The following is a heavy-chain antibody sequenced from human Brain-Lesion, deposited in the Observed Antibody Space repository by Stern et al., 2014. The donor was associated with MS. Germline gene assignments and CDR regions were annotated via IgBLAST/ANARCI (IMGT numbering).Heavy chain of an antibody. Sequence: VQLVESGPGLVKPSQTLSLTCTVSGGPISSHSYYWSWIRQPAGKGLEWFGLIYARGNTNYTPSLKSRVSISVDTSKNQLSLRLSSVTASDTAVYYCARDYGDLEFDLWGQGTLVTVSS. V-gene: IGHV4-61*02. CDR1: GGPISSHSYY. J-gene: IGHJ4*02. CDR2: IYARGNT. CDR3: ARDYGDLEFDL. D-gene: IGHD4-17*01.